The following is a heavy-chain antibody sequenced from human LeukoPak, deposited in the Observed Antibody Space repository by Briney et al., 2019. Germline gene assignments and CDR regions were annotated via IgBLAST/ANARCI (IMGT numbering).Heavy chain of an antibody. D-gene: IGHD1-1*01. J-gene: IGHJ3*02. Sequence: SETLSLTCTVSGGSVSSGSYYWSWIRQPPGKGLEWIGYSSYSGSTSYNPSLKSRVTIAVDTSKNQFSLRLRSVTAADTAVYYCATVRWNDGDAFDIWGQGTMVTVSS. V-gene: IGHV4-61*01. CDR3: ATVRWNDGDAFDI. CDR1: GGSVSSGSYY. CDR2: SSYSGST.